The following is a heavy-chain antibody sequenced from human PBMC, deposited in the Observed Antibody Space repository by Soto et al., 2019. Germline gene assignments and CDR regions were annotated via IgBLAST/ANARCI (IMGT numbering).Heavy chain of an antibody. CDR1: GGSFSGYY. Sequence: SETLSLTCAVYGGSFSGYYWSWSRQPPGKGLEWIGEINHSGSTNYNPSLKSRVTISVDTSKNQFSLKLSSVTAADTAVYYCARGRGGSWSPPNPIPYWGQGTLVTVSS. CDR2: INHSGST. J-gene: IGHJ4*02. D-gene: IGHD6-13*01. V-gene: IGHV4-34*01. CDR3: ARGRGGSWSPPNPIPY.